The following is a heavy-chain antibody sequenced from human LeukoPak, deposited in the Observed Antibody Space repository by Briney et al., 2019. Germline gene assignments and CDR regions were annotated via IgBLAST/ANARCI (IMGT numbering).Heavy chain of an antibody. Sequence: SETLSLTCTVSGGSISSSSYYWGWIRQPPGTGLEWIGSIYYSGSTYYNPSLKSRVTISVDTSKNQFSLKLSSVTAADTAVYYCAREWGVNDFWSGSPWFDPWGQGTLVTVSS. CDR2: IYYSGST. CDR3: AREWGVNDFWSGSPWFDP. CDR1: GGSISSSSYY. J-gene: IGHJ5*02. V-gene: IGHV4-39*07. D-gene: IGHD3-3*01.